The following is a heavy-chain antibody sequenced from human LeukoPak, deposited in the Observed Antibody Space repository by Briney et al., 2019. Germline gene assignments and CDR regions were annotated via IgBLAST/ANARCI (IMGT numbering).Heavy chain of an antibody. CDR3: ARFLNYCSSTSCYVRVFDY. CDR2: INSDGSST. V-gene: IGHV3-74*01. CDR1: GFTFSSYW. Sequence: PGGSLRLSCAASGFTFSSYWMHWVRQAPGKGLVWVSRINSDGSSTSYADSVKGRFTISRDNAKNTLYLQMNSLRAEGTAVYYCARFLNYCSSTSCYVRVFDYWGQGTLVTVSS. D-gene: IGHD2-2*01. J-gene: IGHJ4*02.